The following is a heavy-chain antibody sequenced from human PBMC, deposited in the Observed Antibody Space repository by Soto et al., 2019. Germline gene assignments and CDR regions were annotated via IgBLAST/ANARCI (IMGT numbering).Heavy chain of an antibody. CDR2: MNPNRGNT. V-gene: IGHV1-8*01. Sequence: QVQLVQSGAEVKKPGASVKVSCKASGYTFTSYDINWVRQAPGQGLEWMGWMNPNRGNTGYAQKFQGRVTMTRNTSISTAYMERSSLTSEDPAVYYCAGWPAGYYYYGMDVWGQGTTVTVSS. J-gene: IGHJ6*02. CDR3: AGWPAGYYYYGMDV. CDR1: GYTFTSYD. D-gene: IGHD6-19*01.